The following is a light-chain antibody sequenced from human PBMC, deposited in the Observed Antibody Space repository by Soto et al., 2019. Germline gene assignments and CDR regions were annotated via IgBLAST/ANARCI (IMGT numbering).Light chain of an antibody. CDR2: DAS. CDR1: QDIRND. V-gene: IGKV1-6*01. J-gene: IGKJ1*01. Sequence: IQMTQSPSSLSASVVDRVTITCRASQDIRNDLGWYQHKPGKAPKLLIYDASTLQSGVPSRFSGSGSGTGFTLTISSLEPEDFATYYCLQDYDYPWTFGQGTKVDIK. CDR3: LQDYDYPWT.